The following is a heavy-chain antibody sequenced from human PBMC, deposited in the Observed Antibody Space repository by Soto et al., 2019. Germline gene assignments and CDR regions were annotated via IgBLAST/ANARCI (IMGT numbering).Heavy chain of an antibody. CDR2: IYSSGST. V-gene: IGHV4-4*07. CDR1: GDSISGYH. J-gene: IGHJ5*02. Sequence: SETLSLTCTVSGDSISGYHWSWIRQPAGKGLEWIGRIYSSGSTNYKASLKSRVTMSVDTSKNQFSLKMNSVTAADTAVYYCARELSYHFDPWGQGILVTVSS. CDR3: ARELSYHFDP. D-gene: IGHD2-2*01.